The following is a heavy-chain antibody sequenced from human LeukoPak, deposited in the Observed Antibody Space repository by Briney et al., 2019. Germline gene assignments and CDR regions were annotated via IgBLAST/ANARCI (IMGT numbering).Heavy chain of an antibody. V-gene: IGHV3-11*06. Sequence: GGSLRLSCAASGFTFSDYYMSWIRQAPGKGLEWVSYISSSSSYTNYADSVKGRFTISRDNAKNSLYLQMNSLRAEDTAVYYCARVVVVAATRWFDTWGQGTLVTVSS. D-gene: IGHD2-15*01. CDR2: ISSSSSYT. CDR1: GFTFSDYY. J-gene: IGHJ5*02. CDR3: ARVVVVAATRWFDT.